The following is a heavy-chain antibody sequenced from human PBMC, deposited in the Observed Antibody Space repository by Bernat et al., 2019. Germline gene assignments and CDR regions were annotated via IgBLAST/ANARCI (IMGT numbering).Heavy chain of an antibody. D-gene: IGHD2-15*01. CDR2: INHSGST. J-gene: IGHJ6*02. CDR3: ARGSGGGDGMDV. Sequence: QVQLQQWGAGLLKPSETLSLTCAVYGGSFSGYYWSWIRQPPGKGLEWIGKINHSGSTNDNPSLKSRVTISVDTSKNQFSLKLSSVTDADTAVYYCARGSGGGDGMDVWGQGTTVTVSS. V-gene: IGHV4-34*01. CDR1: GGSFSGYY.